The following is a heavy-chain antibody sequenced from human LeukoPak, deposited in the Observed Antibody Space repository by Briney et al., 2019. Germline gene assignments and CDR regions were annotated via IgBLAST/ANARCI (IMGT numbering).Heavy chain of an antibody. CDR2: MNPSGST. Sequence: PSETLSLTCAVYGGSFSGYYWTWIRQTPEKGLEWIGEMNPSGSTNYNPSLKSRVTISVDTSKNQFSLELSSVTAADTAVYYCARGRQDVTMIVVVMTAVSYYFDVWGKGTMVTVS. CDR1: GGSFSGYY. J-gene: IGHJ6*03. CDR3: ARGRQDVTMIVVVMTAVSYYFDV. D-gene: IGHD3-22*01. V-gene: IGHV4-34*01.